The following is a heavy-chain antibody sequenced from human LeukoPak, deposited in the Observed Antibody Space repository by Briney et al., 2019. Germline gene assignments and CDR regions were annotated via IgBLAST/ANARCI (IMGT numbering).Heavy chain of an antibody. V-gene: IGHV3-73*01. D-gene: IGHD4-17*01. CDR3: TRRMTTTDY. CDR2: IGSKANSYAT. J-gene: IGHJ4*02. CDR1: GFTFSGSA. Sequence: GGSLRLSCAASGFTFSGSAMHWVRQASGKGLEWVGRIGSKANSYATAYAASVKGRFTISRDDSKNTAYLQMNSLKTEDTAVYYCTRRMTTTDYWGQGTLVTVSS.